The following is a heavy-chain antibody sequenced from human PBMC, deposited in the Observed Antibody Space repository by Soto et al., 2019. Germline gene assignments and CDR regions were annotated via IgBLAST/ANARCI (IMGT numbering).Heavy chain of an antibody. CDR2: IIPIFGTA. V-gene: IGHV1-69*13. CDR1: GGAFSSYA. CDR3: ARDVGSYLDY. Sequence: ASVKVSCKASGGAFSSYAISWVRQAPGQGLEWMGGIIPIFGTANYAQKFQGRVTITADESTSTAYMELSSLRSEDTAVYYCARDVGSYLDYWGQGTLVTVSS. D-gene: IGHD3-10*01. J-gene: IGHJ4*02.